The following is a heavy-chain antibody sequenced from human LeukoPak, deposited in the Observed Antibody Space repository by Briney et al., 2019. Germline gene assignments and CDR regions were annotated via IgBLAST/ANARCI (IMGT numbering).Heavy chain of an antibody. CDR1: GFTFSSYS. J-gene: IGHJ4*02. CDR2: ISSSSSYI. D-gene: IGHD4-23*01. CDR3: ARDHGGNSGYFDY. V-gene: IGHV3-21*01. Sequence: PGGSLRLSCAASGFTFSSYSMTWVRQAPGKGLEWVSSISSSSSYIYYADSVKGRFTISRDNAKNSLYLQMNSLRAEDTAVYYCARDHGGNSGYFDYWGQGTLVTVSS.